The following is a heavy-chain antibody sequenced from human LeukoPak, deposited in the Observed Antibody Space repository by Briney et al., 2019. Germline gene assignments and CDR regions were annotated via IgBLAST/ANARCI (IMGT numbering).Heavy chain of an antibody. V-gene: IGHV4-39*07. Sequence: SETLSLTCTVSGGSISSSSYYWGWIRQPPGKGLEWIGSIYYSGSTYYNPSLKSRVTISVDTSKNQFSLKLSSVTAADTAVYYCATGPAKYSYGYYYYYYMDVWGKGTTVTVSS. CDR1: GGSISSSSYY. CDR2: IYYSGST. J-gene: IGHJ6*03. CDR3: ATGPAKYSYGYYYYYYMDV. D-gene: IGHD5-18*01.